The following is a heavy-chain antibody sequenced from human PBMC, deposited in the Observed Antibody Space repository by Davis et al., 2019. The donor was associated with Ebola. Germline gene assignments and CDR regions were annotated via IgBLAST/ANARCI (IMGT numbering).Heavy chain of an antibody. D-gene: IGHD3-10*01. CDR1: GFTFSNAW. Sequence: PGGSLRLSCAASGFTFSNAWMSWVRQAPGKWLEWVANIKQDGSEKYYVDSVKGRFTISRDNAKNSLYLQMNSLRAEDTAVYYCARDRGYYGSGSPSYYYYYYGMDVWGQGTTVTVSS. J-gene: IGHJ6*02. CDR2: IKQDGSEK. V-gene: IGHV3-7*01. CDR3: ARDRGYYGSGSPSYYYYYYGMDV.